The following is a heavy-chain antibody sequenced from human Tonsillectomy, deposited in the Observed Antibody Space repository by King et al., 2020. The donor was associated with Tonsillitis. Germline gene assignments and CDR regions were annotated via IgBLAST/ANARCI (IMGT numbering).Heavy chain of an antibody. Sequence: QLVQSGAELKKPGSSVKVSCKASGVTFKNYAFNWVRQAPGQGLEWMGGVIPLFGTSHNAQKLQDRVTITADEATNTAYMELSSLRSEDTAVYYCARTPVEMATIPMFDFWGQGTLVTVSS. D-gene: IGHD5-24*01. CDR3: ARTPVEMATIPMFDF. J-gene: IGHJ4*02. CDR2: VIPLFGTS. V-gene: IGHV1-69*12. CDR1: GVTFKNYA.